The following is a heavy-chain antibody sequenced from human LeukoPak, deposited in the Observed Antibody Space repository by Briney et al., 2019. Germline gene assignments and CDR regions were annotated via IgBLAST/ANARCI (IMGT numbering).Heavy chain of an antibody. CDR2: ISAYNGNT. CDR3: ARGRGATTVTTEGEWFDP. Sequence: ASVKVSCKASGYTFTSYGISWVRQAPGQGLEWMGWISAYNGNTNYAQKLQGRVTMTTDTSTSTAYMELRSLRSDDTAVYYCARGRGATTVTTEGEWFDPWGQGTLVTVSS. J-gene: IGHJ5*02. V-gene: IGHV1-18*01. CDR1: GYTFTSYG. D-gene: IGHD4-17*01.